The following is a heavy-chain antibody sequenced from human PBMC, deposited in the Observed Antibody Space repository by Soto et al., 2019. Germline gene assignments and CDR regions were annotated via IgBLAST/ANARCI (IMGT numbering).Heavy chain of an antibody. CDR1: GFTFSNAW. J-gene: IGHJ6*03. CDR3: TTVSGFYYYYYMDV. V-gene: IGHV3-15*01. Sequence: EVQLVESGGGLVKPGGSLRLSCAASGFTFSNAWMSWVRQAPGKGLEWVGRIKSKTDGGTTDYAAPVKGRFTISRDDSKNTLYLQMNSLKPEDTAVYYCTTVSGFYYYYYMDVWGKGTTVTVSS. CDR2: IKSKTDGGTT. D-gene: IGHD6-25*01.